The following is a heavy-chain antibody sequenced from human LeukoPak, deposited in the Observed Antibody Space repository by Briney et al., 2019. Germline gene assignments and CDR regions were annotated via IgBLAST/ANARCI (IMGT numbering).Heavy chain of an antibody. D-gene: IGHD3-22*01. Sequence: SETLSLTCTVSGGSISSGSYYWSWIRQPAGKGLEWIGRIYTSGSTNYNPSLKSRVTISVDTSKNQFSLKLSSVTAADTAVYYCARGGDYYDSSGYYRTFDYWGQGTLVTVSS. V-gene: IGHV4-61*02. J-gene: IGHJ4*02. CDR1: GGSISSGSYY. CDR2: IYTSGST. CDR3: ARGGDYYDSSGYYRTFDY.